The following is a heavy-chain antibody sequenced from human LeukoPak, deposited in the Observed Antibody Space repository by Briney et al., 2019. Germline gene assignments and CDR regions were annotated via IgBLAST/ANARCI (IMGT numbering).Heavy chain of an antibody. V-gene: IGHV4-39*07. J-gene: IGHJ5*02. CDR2: TLYTGTT. D-gene: IGHD3-3*01. CDR1: GGSISSSNHY. CDR3: ARLTIFGVLTINWFDP. Sequence: SETLSLTCTVSGGSISSSNHYWGWIRQPPGKGLEWIGSTLYTGTTHYNPSFKGPATLSVDTSKKQVSLRLTSVTAADTAVYYCARLTIFGVLTINWFDPWGQGTLVTVSS.